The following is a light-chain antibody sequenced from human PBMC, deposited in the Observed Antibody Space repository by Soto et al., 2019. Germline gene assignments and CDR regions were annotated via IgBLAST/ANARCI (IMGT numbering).Light chain of an antibody. Sequence: QSALTQPASVSGSPGQSITISCTGTSSDVGTYNLVSWYQQRPGKAPKLMIYEVNKRPSGVSNRFSGSKSGNTASLTISGLQAEDEADYSCCSYAGSSTWVFGGGTKLTVL. J-gene: IGLJ3*02. CDR2: EVN. CDR1: SSDVGTYNL. V-gene: IGLV2-23*02. CDR3: CSYAGSSTWV.